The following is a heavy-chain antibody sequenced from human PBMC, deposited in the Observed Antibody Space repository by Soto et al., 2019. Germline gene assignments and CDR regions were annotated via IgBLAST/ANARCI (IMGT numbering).Heavy chain of an antibody. D-gene: IGHD3-22*01. CDR3: AKDLWDYYDSKGPLDYYYGMDV. Sequence: GGSLRLSCAASGFTFSSYGMHWVRQAPGKGLEWVAVISYDGSNKYYADSVKGRFTISRDNSKNTLYLQMNSLRAEDTAVYYCAKDLWDYYDSKGPLDYYYGMDVWGQGTTVTVSS. J-gene: IGHJ6*02. V-gene: IGHV3-30*18. CDR2: ISYDGSNK. CDR1: GFTFSSYG.